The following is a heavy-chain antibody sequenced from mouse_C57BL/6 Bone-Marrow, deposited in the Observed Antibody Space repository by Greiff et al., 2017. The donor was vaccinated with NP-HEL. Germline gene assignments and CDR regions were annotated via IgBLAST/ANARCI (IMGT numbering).Heavy chain of an antibody. CDR3: TNPYFDY. J-gene: IGHJ2*01. Sequence: VQLQQSGAELVRPGASVKLSCTASGFNIKDDYMHWVKQRPEKGLEWIGWIDPENGDTEYASKFQGKATITADTSSNTAYLQLSSLTSEDTAVYYCTNPYFDYWGQGTTLTVSS. V-gene: IGHV14-4*01. CDR2: IDPENGDT. CDR1: GFNIKDDY.